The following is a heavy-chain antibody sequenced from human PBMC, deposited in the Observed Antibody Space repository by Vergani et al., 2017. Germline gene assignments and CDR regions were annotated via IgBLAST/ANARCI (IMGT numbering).Heavy chain of an antibody. CDR2: IRSKNDGGTA. V-gene: IGHV3-15*01. CDR1: GFTFIMHA. D-gene: IGHD3-3*01. Sequence: EVQLLESGGDLVQPGGSLRLSCAASGFTFIMHAMSWVRQAPGKGLEWIGRIRSKNDGGTADYAAPLKGRFTISRDNSKNTLYLQMNSLRAEDTAVYYCARETYYDFWSGYFFTHDRPRGWFDPWGQGTLVTVSS. CDR3: ARETYYDFWSGYFFTHDRPRGWFDP. J-gene: IGHJ5*02.